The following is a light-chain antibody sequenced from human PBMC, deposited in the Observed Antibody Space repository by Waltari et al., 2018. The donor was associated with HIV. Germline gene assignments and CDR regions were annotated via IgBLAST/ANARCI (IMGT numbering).Light chain of an antibody. CDR2: EVN. V-gene: IGLV2-8*01. CDR3: TSYAGINPVA. Sequence: QSALTQPPSASGSPGQSVTISCTGTSSDVGRYDYVSWYQQHPGKAPNLLIYEVNKRPAGVPERFSGSKSGNTASLTVSVLQAEDEAEYSCTSYAGINPVAFGGGTKLTVL. CDR1: SSDVGRYDY. J-gene: IGLJ2*01.